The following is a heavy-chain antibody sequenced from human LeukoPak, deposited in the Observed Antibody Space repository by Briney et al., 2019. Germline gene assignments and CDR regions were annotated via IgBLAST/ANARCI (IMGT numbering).Heavy chain of an antibody. CDR2: ISGSGGST. D-gene: IGHD3-22*01. J-gene: IGHJ4*02. CDR1: GFTFSSYA. Sequence: GGSLRLSCAASGFTFSSYAMSWVRQAPGKGLEWVSAISGSGGSTYYADSVKGRFTISRDNSKNTLYLQTNSLRAEDTAVYYCAEPEGGYYDIRPDWGQGTLVTVSS. V-gene: IGHV3-23*01. CDR3: AEPEGGYYDIRPD.